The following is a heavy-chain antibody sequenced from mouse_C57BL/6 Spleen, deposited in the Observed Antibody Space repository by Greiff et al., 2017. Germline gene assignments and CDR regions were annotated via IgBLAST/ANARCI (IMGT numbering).Heavy chain of an antibody. J-gene: IGHJ4*01. Sequence: VQLQQSGPELVKPGASVKIPCKASGYTFTDYNMDWVKQSHGKSLEWIGDINPNNGGTIYNQTFKGKATLTVDKSSSTAYMELRSLTSEDTAVYYCARRLTTVVDYAMDYWGQGTSVTVSS. D-gene: IGHD1-1*01. CDR3: ARRLTTVVDYAMDY. CDR1: GYTFTDYN. CDR2: INPNNGGT. V-gene: IGHV1-18*01.